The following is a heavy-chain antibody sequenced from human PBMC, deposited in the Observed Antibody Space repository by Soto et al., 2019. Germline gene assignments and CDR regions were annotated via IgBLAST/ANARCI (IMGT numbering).Heavy chain of an antibody. Sequence: QITLKESGPLLVEPTQTLTLTCSFSGFSLTTGGVGVGWLRQAPGKALECLGIIYWDNDRRNNPSLKERLTITKDTSKNQVVLTTTYTEPVDTATYYCARRVPCSSYWDVGWFDTWGQGTLVTVS. CDR1: GFSLTTGGVG. CDR2: IYWDNDR. V-gene: IGHV2-5*02. D-gene: IGHD3-10*02. CDR3: ARRVPCSSYWDVGWFDT. J-gene: IGHJ5*02.